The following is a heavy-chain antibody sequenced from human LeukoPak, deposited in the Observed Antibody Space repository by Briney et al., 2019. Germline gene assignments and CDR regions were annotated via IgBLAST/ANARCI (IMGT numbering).Heavy chain of an antibody. CDR3: ARNTGVTHYFDP. V-gene: IGHV1-18*01. Sequence: ASVKVSCKASGYTFPSFVLNWVGQAPGKELDWLGWISGHNGNTDYAPRFQGRVTMTTDTSTSTAYMELRSLRSDDTAVYYCARNTGVTHYFDPWGQGTLVTVSS. CDR2: ISGHNGNT. J-gene: IGHJ5*02. D-gene: IGHD3-10*01. CDR1: GYTFPSFV.